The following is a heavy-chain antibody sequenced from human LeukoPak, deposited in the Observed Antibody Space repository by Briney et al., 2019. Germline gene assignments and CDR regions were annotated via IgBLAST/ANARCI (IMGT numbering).Heavy chain of an antibody. V-gene: IGHV1-3*01. CDR1: GYTFTSYA. Sequence: ASVKVSCKASGYTFTSYAMHWVRQAPGQRLEWMGWINAGNDNTKYSQRFQGRVTITRDTSASTAYMELSSLRSEDTAVYYCARDLGYCTGGTCYPNWFDPWGQGTLVTVSS. CDR3: ARDLGYCTGGTCYPNWFDP. J-gene: IGHJ5*02. CDR2: INAGNDNT. D-gene: IGHD2-15*01.